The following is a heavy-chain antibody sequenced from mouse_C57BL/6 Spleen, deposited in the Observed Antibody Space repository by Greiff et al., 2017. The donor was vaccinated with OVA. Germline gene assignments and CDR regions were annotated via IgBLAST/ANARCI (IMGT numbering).Heavy chain of an antibody. J-gene: IGHJ3*01. CDR3: ARPDEEAWFAC. CDR2: ISSGSSTI. Sequence: DVMLVESGGGLVKPGGSLKLSCAASGFTFSDYGMHWVRQAPEKGLEWVAYISSGSSTIYYADTVKGRFTISRDNAKNTLFLQMTSLRSEDTAMYYCARPDEEAWFACWGQGTLVTVSA. CDR1: GFTFSDYG. V-gene: IGHV5-17*01.